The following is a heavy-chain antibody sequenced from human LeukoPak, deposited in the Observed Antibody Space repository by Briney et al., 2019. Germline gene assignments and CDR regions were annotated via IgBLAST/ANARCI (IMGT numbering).Heavy chain of an antibody. CDR2: MCGTAGCT. CDR1: GFTFYMYA. D-gene: IGHD3-22*01. CDR3: AKDRPNFHENSGHYYRRDGDS. V-gene: IGHV3-23*01. J-gene: IGHJ5*01. Sequence: PGGSLTLSCQASGFTFYMYAMGWVRQAPGKGLEWVASMCGTAGCTFYPDSVKGRFTISRGNSKNVLYLRMNSLTAEDTAIYYCAKDRPNFHENSGHYYRRDGDSWGQGTLVTVSS.